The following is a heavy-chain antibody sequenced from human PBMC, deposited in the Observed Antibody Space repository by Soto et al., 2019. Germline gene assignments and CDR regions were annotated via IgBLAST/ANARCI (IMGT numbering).Heavy chain of an antibody. J-gene: IGHJ5*02. CDR3: ARIGYCSGGSCPHP. D-gene: IGHD2-15*01. Sequence: SVKVSCKDSGGTFSSYAISWVRQAPGQGLEWMGGIIPTFGTANYAQKFQGRVTITADESTSTAYMELSSLRSEDTAVYYRARIGYCSGGSCPHPWGRGTLVTVSS. CDR2: IIPTFGTA. V-gene: IGHV1-69*13. CDR1: GGTFSSYA.